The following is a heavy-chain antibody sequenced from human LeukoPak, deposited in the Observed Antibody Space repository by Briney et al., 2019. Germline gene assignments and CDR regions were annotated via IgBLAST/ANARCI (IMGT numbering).Heavy chain of an antibody. CDR3: AKDHRKYSGSSFDY. V-gene: IGHV3-21*01. D-gene: IGHD1-26*01. J-gene: IGHJ4*02. CDR2: ISSSSYI. Sequence: GGSLRLSCAASGFTFSSHWMSWVRQAPGKGLEWVSSISSSSYIYYADSVKGRFTISRDNAKNSLYLQMNSLRAEDTAVYYCAKDHRKYSGSSFDYWGQGPLVTVSS. CDR1: GFTFSSHW.